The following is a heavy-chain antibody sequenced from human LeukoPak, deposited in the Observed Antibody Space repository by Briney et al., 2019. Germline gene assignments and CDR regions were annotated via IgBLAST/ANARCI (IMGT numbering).Heavy chain of an antibody. D-gene: IGHD6-13*01. CDR3: AGAAAGTGYFDY. CDR1: GYTFTSYG. CDR2: IIPIFGTA. Sequence: SVKVSCKASGYTFTSYGISWVRQAPGQGLEWMGGIIPIFGTANYAQKFQGRVTITTDESTSTAYMELSSLRSEDTAVYYCAGAAAGTGYFDYWGQGTLVTVSS. V-gene: IGHV1-69*05. J-gene: IGHJ4*02.